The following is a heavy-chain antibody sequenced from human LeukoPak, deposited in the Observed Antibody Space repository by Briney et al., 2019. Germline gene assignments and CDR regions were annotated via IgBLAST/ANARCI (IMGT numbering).Heavy chain of an antibody. J-gene: IGHJ4*02. V-gene: IGHV3-33*01. CDR3: VSYTVGMGAMNY. D-gene: IGHD1-26*01. CDR2: IWYDGSNK. CDR1: GFTFSSYG. Sequence: GGSLRLSCAVSGFTFSSYGMHWVRQAPGKGLEWVAVIWYDGSNKYYADSVKGRFTISRDNSKNTLYLQMNSLRAEDTAVYYCVSYTVGMGAMNYWGQGTLVTVSS.